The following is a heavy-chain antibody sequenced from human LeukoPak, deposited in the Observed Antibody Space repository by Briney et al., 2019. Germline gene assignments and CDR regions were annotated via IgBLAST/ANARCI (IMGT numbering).Heavy chain of an antibody. J-gene: IGHJ3*02. V-gene: IGHV3-23*01. CDR3: ARRAYNWGAFDI. D-gene: IGHD5-24*01. Sequence: PGGSLILSCAASGFTFTNYAMNWVRQAPGKGLEWVSTLSPSGADTYYADSVKGRLTISRDISKNTLYLQMNSLRAEDTAVYYCARRAYNWGAFDIWGQGTMVTVSS. CDR2: LSPSGADT. CDR1: GFTFTNYA.